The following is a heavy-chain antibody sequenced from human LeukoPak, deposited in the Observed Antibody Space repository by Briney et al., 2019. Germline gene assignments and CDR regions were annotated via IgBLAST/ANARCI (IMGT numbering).Heavy chain of an antibody. CDR1: GGSISSGAYY. Sequence: SETLPLTCTVSGGSISSGAYYWTWIRQPPGKGLGWIGYIFYSGNTYYNPSLKSRVTISVDTSKNQFSLKLSSVTAADTAVYYCARAMYSYGFYFDYWGQGSLVTVSS. CDR3: ARAMYSYGFYFDY. V-gene: IGHV4-30-4*01. J-gene: IGHJ4*02. CDR2: IFYSGNT. D-gene: IGHD5-18*01.